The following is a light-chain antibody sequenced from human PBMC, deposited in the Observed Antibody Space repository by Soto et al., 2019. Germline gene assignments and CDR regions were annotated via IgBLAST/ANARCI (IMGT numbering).Light chain of an antibody. Sequence: IVLTQSPGTLSLSPGDRATLSCSASQTVSNNYLAWCQQKTGQAPRVIMYGASRRATGIPDRFSGGGSGTDLNLTISRLEPEDFAVYYCQKFSSYPLTFGGGTKVDIK. CDR1: QTVSNNY. CDR2: GAS. V-gene: IGKV3-20*01. CDR3: QKFSSYPLT. J-gene: IGKJ4*01.